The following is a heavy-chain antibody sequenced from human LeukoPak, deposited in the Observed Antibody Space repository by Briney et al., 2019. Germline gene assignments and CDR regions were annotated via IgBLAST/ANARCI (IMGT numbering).Heavy chain of an antibody. J-gene: IGHJ4*02. Sequence: GSLRLSCAASGFTFSSYSMNWVRQPPGKGLEWIGEINHSGSTNYNPSLKSRVTISVDTSKNQFSLKLSSVTAADTAVYYCARVNKESGIVVVVAGFDYWGQGTLVTVSS. CDR3: ARVNKESGIVVVVAGFDY. CDR2: INHSGST. D-gene: IGHD2-15*01. CDR1: GFTFSSYS. V-gene: IGHV4-34*01.